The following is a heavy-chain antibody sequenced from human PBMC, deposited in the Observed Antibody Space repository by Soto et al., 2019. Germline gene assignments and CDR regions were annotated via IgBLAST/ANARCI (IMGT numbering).Heavy chain of an antibody. J-gene: IGHJ4*02. V-gene: IGHV5-51*01. Sequence: PGESLKISCKGSGYSFTSYWIAWVRQMPGKGPECMGIIYPGDSDTRYSPSFQGQVTISADKSSAYLQWNSLEASDTALYYCARWYSSGLYYLDYWGQGTLVTVSS. D-gene: IGHD6-19*01. CDR3: ARWYSSGLYYLDY. CDR2: IYPGDSDT. CDR1: GYSFTSYW.